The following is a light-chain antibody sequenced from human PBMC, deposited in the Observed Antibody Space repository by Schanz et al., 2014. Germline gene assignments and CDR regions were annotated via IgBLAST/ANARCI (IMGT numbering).Light chain of an antibody. Sequence: QSALTQPASVSGSPGQSITISCTGTSSDVGTYSFISWYQHHPGKAPKLMIYEDTKRPSGVSNRFSGSKSGNTASLTISGLQAEDEADYYCSSYAGSNNLVFGGGTKLTVL. V-gene: IGLV2-14*02. J-gene: IGLJ2*01. CDR2: EDT. CDR3: SSYAGSNNLV. CDR1: SSDVGTYSF.